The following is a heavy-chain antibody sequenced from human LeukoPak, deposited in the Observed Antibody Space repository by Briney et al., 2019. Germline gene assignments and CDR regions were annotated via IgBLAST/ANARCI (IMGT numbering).Heavy chain of an antibody. CDR3: ARDYDILTGYCDY. J-gene: IGHJ4*02. Sequence: SGGSLRLSCAASGFTFSSYWMSWVRQAPGKGLEWVANIKQDGSEKYYVDSVKGRFTISRDNAKNSLYLQMNSLRAEDTAVYYCARDYDILTGYCDYWGQGTLVTVSS. CDR2: IKQDGSEK. D-gene: IGHD3-9*01. V-gene: IGHV3-7*01. CDR1: GFTFSSYW.